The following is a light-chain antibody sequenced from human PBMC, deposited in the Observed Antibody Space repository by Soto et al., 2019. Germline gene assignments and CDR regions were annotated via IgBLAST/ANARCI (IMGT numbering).Light chain of an antibody. CDR2: DVS. Sequence: EIVMTQSPATLSVSPGERATLSCRASQNINSDYFAWYQQKSGQSPRLLIYDVSIRATGVPARFSGTGSEADFTLTISGLQSEDSAVYFCQQYNNWPFSFGQGTRLEIK. J-gene: IGKJ5*01. V-gene: IGKV3-15*01. CDR3: QQYNNWPFS. CDR1: QNINSD.